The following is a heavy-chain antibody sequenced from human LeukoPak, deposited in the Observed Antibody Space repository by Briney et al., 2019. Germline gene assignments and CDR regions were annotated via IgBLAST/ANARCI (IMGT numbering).Heavy chain of an antibody. CDR2: IYYSGST. J-gene: IGHJ4*02. V-gene: IGHV4-59*08. Sequence: SETLSLTCTVSGGSISSYYWSWIRQPPGKGLEWIWYIYYSGSTNYNPSLKSRVTISVDTSKNQFSLKLSSVTAADTAVYYCARQGWLQFIDYWGQGTLVTVSS. CDR3: ARQGWLQFIDY. CDR1: GGSISSYY. D-gene: IGHD5-24*01.